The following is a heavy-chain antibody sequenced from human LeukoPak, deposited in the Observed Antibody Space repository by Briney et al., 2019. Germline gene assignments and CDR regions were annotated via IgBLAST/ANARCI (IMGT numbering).Heavy chain of an antibody. CDR3: ARLPTVTSFDY. CDR2: IYYSGST. D-gene: IGHD4-17*01. V-gene: IGHV4-39*01. J-gene: IGHJ4*02. Sequence: SETLSLTCTVSGGSISSSSYYWGWIRQPPGKGLEWIGSIYYSGSTYHNPSLKSRVTISVDTSKNQFSLSLSSVTAADTAVYYCARLPTVTSFDYWGQGTLVTVSS. CDR1: GGSISSSSYY.